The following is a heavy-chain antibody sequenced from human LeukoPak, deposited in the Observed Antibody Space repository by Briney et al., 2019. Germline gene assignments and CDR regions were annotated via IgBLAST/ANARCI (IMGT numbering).Heavy chain of an antibody. CDR3: AREPLPAAIRGVHGWFDP. V-gene: IGHV1-69*13. CDR2: IIPIFGTA. J-gene: IGHJ5*02. Sequence: ASVKVSCKASGGTFSSYAISWVRQAPGQGLEWMGGIIPIFGTANYAQKFQGRVTITADESTSTGYMELSSLRSEDTAVYYCAREPLPAAIRGVHGWFDPWGQGTLVTVSS. CDR1: GGTFSSYA. D-gene: IGHD2-2*02.